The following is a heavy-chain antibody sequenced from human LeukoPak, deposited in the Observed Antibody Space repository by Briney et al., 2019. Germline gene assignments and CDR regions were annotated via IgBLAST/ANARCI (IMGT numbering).Heavy chain of an antibody. V-gene: IGHV3-23*01. D-gene: IGHD5-18*01. J-gene: IGHJ6*02. Sequence: PGRCLSPSCPASGFTVSSYAMSWARQPAGNGMEWVSAISGSGGSTYYADSVKGRFTISRDNSKNALYLQMNSLRGEDTTVYYCAKDWGLGGGYRLWGAYYYYYGMDVWGQGTTVTVSS. CDR3: AKDWGLGGGYRLWGAYYYYYGMDV. CDR2: ISGSGGST. CDR1: GFTVSSYA.